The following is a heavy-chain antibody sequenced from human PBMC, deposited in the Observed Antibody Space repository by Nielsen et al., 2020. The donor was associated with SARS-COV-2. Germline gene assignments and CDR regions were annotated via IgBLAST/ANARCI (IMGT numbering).Heavy chain of an antibody. CDR1: GYTFNKDF. V-gene: IGHV1-46*02. D-gene: IGHD1-26*01. CDR3: ARGTDTRVVGSTFGYFDF. J-gene: IGHJ4*02. CDR2: INPSDGST. Sequence: ASVKVSCKASGYTFNKDFVHWVRQAPGQGLEWTGIINPSDGSTRYAQKFQGRVTMTRDTSTSTVYMEVSSLRSEDTALFYCARGTDTRVVGSTFGYFDFWGQGTLVTVSS.